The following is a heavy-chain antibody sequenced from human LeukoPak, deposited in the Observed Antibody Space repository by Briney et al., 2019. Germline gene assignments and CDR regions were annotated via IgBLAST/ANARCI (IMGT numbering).Heavy chain of an antibody. D-gene: IGHD6-19*01. J-gene: IGHJ4*02. CDR2: IRSKANSYAT. CDR3: TRAGISSG. CDR1: RFTFSGSA. Sequence: PGGSLKLSCAASRFTFSGSAMHWVRQASGKGLEWVGRIRSKANSYATAYAASVKGRFTISRDDSKNTAYLQMNSLKTEDTAVYYCTRAGISSGWGQGTLVTVSS. V-gene: IGHV3-73*01.